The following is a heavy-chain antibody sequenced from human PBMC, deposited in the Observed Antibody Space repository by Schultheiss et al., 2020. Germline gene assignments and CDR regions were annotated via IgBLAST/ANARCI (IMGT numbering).Heavy chain of an antibody. Sequence: SETLSLTCAVSGGSISSGGYSWSWIRQPPGKGLEWIGEINHSGSTNYNPSLKSRVTISVDTSKNQFSLKLSSVTAADTAVYYCARVYCSGGSCYRYYYYYMDVWGKGTTVTVSS. CDR1: GGSISSGGYS. D-gene: IGHD2-15*01. J-gene: IGHJ6*03. CDR3: ARVYCSGGSCYRYYYYYMDV. CDR2: INHSGST. V-gene: IGHV4-34*01.